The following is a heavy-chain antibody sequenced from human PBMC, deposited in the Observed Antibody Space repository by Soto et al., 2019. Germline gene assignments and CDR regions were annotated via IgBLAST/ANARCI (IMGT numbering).Heavy chain of an antibody. V-gene: IGHV4-59*01. CDR1: GGSISSYY. CDR3: ARGYSTWSY. J-gene: IGHJ4*02. Sequence: PSETMSLPSTVSGGSISSYYWSWIRQPPGKGLEWIGNIYYSGNTNYNPSLKSRVTISVDTSKNQFSLKLSSVTAADTAVFYCARGYSTWSYWGQGTLVTVSS. CDR2: IYYSGNT. D-gene: IGHD6-13*01.